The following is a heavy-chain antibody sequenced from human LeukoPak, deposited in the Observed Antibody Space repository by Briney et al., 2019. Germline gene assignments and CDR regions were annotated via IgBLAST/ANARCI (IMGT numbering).Heavy chain of an antibody. V-gene: IGHV3-7*05. J-gene: IGHJ4*02. CDR1: GFXFSRYW. Sequence: GGSLRLSCAASGFXFSRYWMTWVRQAPGKGLEWVANMKQDGSEKYYVDSVKGRFTISRDNAKNSLYLQMNSLRAEDTAVYYCARDDRSFDYWGQGTLVTVSS. CDR2: MKQDGSEK. CDR3: ARDDRSFDY.